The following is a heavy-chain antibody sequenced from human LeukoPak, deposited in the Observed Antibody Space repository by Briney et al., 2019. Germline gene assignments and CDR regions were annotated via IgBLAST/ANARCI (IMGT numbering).Heavy chain of an antibody. J-gene: IGHJ4*02. CDR2: IYYSGST. D-gene: IGHD6-13*01. CDR3: ARQPATAAGTGPPDY. V-gene: IGHV4-39*01. Sequence: SETLSLTCTVSGDSISSSSYYWGWIRQPPGKGLEWIGSIYYSGSTYYNPSLKSRVSISIDTSKNQFSLNLSSVTAADTAVYYCARQPATAAGTGPPDYWGQGTLVTVSS. CDR1: GDSISSSSYY.